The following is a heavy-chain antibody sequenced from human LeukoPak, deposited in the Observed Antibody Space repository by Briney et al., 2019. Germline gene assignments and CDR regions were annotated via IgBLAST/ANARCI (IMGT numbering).Heavy chain of an antibody. CDR3: AKDRGGGYSYAVDY. D-gene: IGHD5-18*01. Sequence: GRSLRLSCAASGFTFSSYGMHWVRQAPGKGLEWVAVISYDGSNKYYADSVKGRFTISRDNSKNTLYLQMNSLRAEDTAVYYCAKDRGGGYSYAVDYWGQGTLVTVSS. V-gene: IGHV3-30*18. CDR2: ISYDGSNK. CDR1: GFTFSSYG. J-gene: IGHJ4*02.